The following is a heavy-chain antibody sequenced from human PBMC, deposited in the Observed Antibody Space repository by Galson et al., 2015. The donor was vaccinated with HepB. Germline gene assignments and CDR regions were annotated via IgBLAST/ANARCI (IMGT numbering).Heavy chain of an antibody. D-gene: IGHD2-15*01. CDR3: ARVGGRLGYCGGGSCSNWFDP. CDR2: IIPVLGTS. V-gene: IGHV1-69*13. J-gene: IGHJ5*02. Sequence: SVKVSCKASGGTFSSYAINWVRQAPGQGLEWMGGIIPVLGTSNYAQKFQDRVTITADESTSISYMELSSLRSEDTAVYYCARVGGRLGYCGGGSCSNWFDPWGQGTLVTVSS. CDR1: GGTFSSYA.